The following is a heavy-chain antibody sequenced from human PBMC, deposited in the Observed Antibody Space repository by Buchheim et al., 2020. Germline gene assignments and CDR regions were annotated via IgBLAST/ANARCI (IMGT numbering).Heavy chain of an antibody. J-gene: IGHJ4*02. CDR1: EFTFSNYA. CDR3: AKGNRVNNYSPSFDY. D-gene: IGHD2-15*01. V-gene: IGHV3-23*01. Sequence: EVQLLESGGGLAQPGGSLRLSCAASEFTFSNYAMSWVRQAPGKGLEWVSGISATGDIAYADSVKGRLTISRDNSRNPLFLQMINLRAEDTAVYYCAKGNRVNNYSPSFDYWGQGT. CDR2: ISATGDIA.